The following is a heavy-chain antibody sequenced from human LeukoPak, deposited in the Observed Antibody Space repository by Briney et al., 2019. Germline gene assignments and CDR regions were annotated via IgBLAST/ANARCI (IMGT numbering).Heavy chain of an antibody. CDR3: AKAIATPGKPVFDY. D-gene: IGHD4-23*01. Sequence: GRSLRLSCAASGFTFSIYAMSWVRQAPGKGLEWVSAISVNAAGTYYAYSVKGRFTISRDNYKNTLYHQMSSLRAEDTAVYYCAKAIATPGKPVFDYWGQGTLVTVSS. V-gene: IGHV3-23*01. CDR1: GFTFSIYA. J-gene: IGHJ4*02. CDR2: ISVNAAGT.